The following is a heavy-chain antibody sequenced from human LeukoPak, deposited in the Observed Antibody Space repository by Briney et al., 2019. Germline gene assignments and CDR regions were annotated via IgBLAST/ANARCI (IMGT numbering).Heavy chain of an antibody. Sequence: PGGSLRLSCAASGFTVSSNYMSWVRQAPGKGLEWVSLIYSGGSTYYADSVKGRFTISRDNSKNTLYLQMNSLRAEDAAVYYCARDKSEYRYAYWSDYWGQGTLVTVFS. J-gene: IGHJ4*02. CDR2: IYSGGST. V-gene: IGHV3-66*02. CDR1: GFTVSSNY. D-gene: IGHD5-18*01. CDR3: ARDKSEYRYAYWSDY.